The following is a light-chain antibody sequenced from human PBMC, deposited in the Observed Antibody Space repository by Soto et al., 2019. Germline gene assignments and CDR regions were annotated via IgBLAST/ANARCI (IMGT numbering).Light chain of an antibody. CDR1: QGISNY. Sequence: DIQMTQSPSSRFASVGERVTITCRASQGISNYLNWYQQKPGKAPKLLIYGASSLQSGVPSRFSGSGSGTDFTLTISSLQPEDFSTYYCQQSYNTPPEITFGQGTRLELK. CDR2: GAS. V-gene: IGKV1-39*01. CDR3: QQSYNTPPEIT. J-gene: IGKJ5*01.